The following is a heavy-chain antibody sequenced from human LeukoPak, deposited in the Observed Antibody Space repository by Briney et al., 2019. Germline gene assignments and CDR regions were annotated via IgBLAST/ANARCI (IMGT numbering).Heavy chain of an antibody. CDR3: AKAGSYDFWSGYYAATYFDY. Sequence: GALRLSCAASGFTFSSYAMSWVRQAPGKGLEWVSAISGSGGSTYYADSVKGRFTISRDNSKNTLYLQMNSLRAEDTAVYYCAKAGSYDFWSGYYAATYFDYWGQGTLVTVSS. J-gene: IGHJ4*02. V-gene: IGHV3-23*01. CDR2: ISGSGGST. CDR1: GFTFSSYA. D-gene: IGHD3-3*01.